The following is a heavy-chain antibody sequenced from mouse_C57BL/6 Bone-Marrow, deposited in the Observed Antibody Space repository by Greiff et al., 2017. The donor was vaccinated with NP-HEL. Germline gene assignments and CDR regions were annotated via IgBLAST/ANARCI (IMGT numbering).Heavy chain of an antibody. D-gene: IGHD2-5*01. Sequence: VQLQQPGAELVKPGASVKLSCKASGYTFTSYWMHWVKQRPGQGLEWIGMIHPNSGSTNYNEKFKSKATLTVDKSSSTAYMQLSSLTSEDSAVYYCATPPHYSNYVYWYFDVWGTGTTVTVSS. V-gene: IGHV1-64*01. CDR1: GYTFTSYW. CDR2: IHPNSGST. CDR3: ATPPHYSNYVYWYFDV. J-gene: IGHJ1*03.